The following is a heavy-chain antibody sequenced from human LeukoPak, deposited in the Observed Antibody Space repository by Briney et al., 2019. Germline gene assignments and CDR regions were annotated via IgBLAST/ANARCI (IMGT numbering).Heavy chain of an antibody. D-gene: IGHD2-15*01. CDR1: GFTFSSYW. CDR2: IKQDGSEI. J-gene: IGHJ4*02. V-gene: IGHV3-7*04. CDR3: ARPSGYCSGGSCFPFDY. Sequence: GGSLRLSCAASGFTFSSYWMSWVRQAPRKGLEWVANIKQDGSEIYFVDSVKGRFTISRDNAKNSLYLQMNSLRAEDTAVYYCARPSGYCSGGSCFPFDYWGQGTLVTVSS.